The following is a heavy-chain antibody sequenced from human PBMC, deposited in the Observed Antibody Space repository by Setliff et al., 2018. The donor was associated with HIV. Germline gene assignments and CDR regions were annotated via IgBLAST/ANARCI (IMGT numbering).Heavy chain of an antibody. CDR3: ARVKTYGDYPYYYYYMDV. Sequence: SETLSITCTVSGGSITSYYWSWIRQPPGKGLEWIGYIYFTGSTNYNLSLKSRVTISVDTSKNQFSLKLSSVTAADTAVYYCARVKTYGDYPYYYYYMDVWGKGTTVTVSS. CDR2: IYFTGST. CDR1: GGSITSYY. V-gene: IGHV4-59*01. J-gene: IGHJ6*03. D-gene: IGHD4-17*01.